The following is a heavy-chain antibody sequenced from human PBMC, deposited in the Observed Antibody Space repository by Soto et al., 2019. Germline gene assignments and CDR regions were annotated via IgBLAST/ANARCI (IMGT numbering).Heavy chain of an antibody. V-gene: IGHV4-31*03. CDR3: ARVTKNYDILTGYWGFDP. CDR2: IYYSGST. CDR1: GGSISSGGYY. Sequence: PSETLSLTCTVSGGSISSGGYYWSWIRQHPGKGLEWIGYIYYSGSTYYNPSLKSRVNISVDTSKNQFSLKLSSVTAADTAVYYCARVTKNYDILTGYWGFDPWGQGTLVTVSS. J-gene: IGHJ5*02. D-gene: IGHD3-9*01.